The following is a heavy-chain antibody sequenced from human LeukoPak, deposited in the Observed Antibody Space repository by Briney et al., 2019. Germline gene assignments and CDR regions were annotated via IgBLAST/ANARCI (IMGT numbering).Heavy chain of an antibody. V-gene: IGHV4-59*08. J-gene: IGHJ4*02. D-gene: IGHD3-22*01. CDR1: GGSISSYY. CDR3: ARMYDRSGYYYPFDY. Sequence: SQTLSLTCTVSGGSISSYYWSWFRQPPGKGLEWIGYIYYTGSTNYNPSLKSRVTISVDTSKNHFSLKLTSVTAADTAVYYCARMYDRSGYYYPFDYWGQGTLVTVSS. CDR2: IYYTGST.